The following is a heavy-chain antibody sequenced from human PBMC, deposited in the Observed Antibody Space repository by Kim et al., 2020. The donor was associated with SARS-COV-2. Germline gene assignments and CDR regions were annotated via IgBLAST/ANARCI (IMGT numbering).Heavy chain of an antibody. Sequence: SETLSLTCTVSGGSISSSYWSWIRQSPGKGLEWIGYIYYSGSTNYNPSLKSRVTISVDTSKNQFSLKLSSVTAADTAVYYCARQGGSYYYYGMDVWGQGTTVTVSS. CDR1: GGSISSSY. CDR2: IYYSGST. D-gene: IGHD3-10*01. V-gene: IGHV4-59*01. CDR3: ARQGGSYYYYGMDV. J-gene: IGHJ6*02.